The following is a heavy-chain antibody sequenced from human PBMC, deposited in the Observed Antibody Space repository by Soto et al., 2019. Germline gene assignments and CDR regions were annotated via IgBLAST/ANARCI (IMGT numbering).Heavy chain of an antibody. CDR1: GGSFRNYG. Sequence: SVKVSGKASGGSFRNYGVSWVRQAPGQGLEWMGGIVPNSGIANYAQKFQGRVTMTADESTRTTYMEVKSLTFEDAAVYYCARGDAGGPQYNYPIDFWGQGTTVTVSS. D-gene: IGHD1-26*01. J-gene: IGHJ6*02. V-gene: IGHV1-69*13. CDR3: ARGDAGGPQYNYPIDF. CDR2: IVPNSGIA.